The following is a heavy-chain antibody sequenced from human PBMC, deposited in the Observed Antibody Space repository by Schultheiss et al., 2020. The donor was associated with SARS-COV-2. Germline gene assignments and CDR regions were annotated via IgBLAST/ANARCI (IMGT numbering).Heavy chain of an antibody. CDR1: GFTFDDYA. V-gene: IGHV3-9*01. CDR2: ISWNSGSI. Sequence: GGSLRLSCAASGFTFDDYAMHWVRQAPGKGLEWVSGISWNSGSIGYADSVKGRFTISRDNAKNSLYLQMNSLRAEDTAVYYCARASSSWYQPLNYWGQGTLVTVSS. CDR3: ARASSSWYQPLNY. D-gene: IGHD6-13*01. J-gene: IGHJ4*02.